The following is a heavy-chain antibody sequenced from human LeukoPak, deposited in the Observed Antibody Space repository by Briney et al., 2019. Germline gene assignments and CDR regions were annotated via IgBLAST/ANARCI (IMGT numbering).Heavy chain of an antibody. CDR3: ARMSGLQRLEQSYYYYYMDV. Sequence: ASVEVSCKASGYTFTSYGISWVRQAPGQGLEWMGWISAYNGNTNYAQKLQGRVTMTTDTSTSTAYMELRSLRSDDTAVYYCARMSGLQRLEQSYYYYYMDVWGKGTTVTVSS. CDR2: ISAYNGNT. CDR1: GYTFTSYG. V-gene: IGHV1-18*01. D-gene: IGHD6-19*01. J-gene: IGHJ6*03.